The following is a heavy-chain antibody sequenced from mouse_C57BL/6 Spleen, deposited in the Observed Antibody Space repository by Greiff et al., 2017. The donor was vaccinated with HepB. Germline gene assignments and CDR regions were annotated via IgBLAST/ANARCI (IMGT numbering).Heavy chain of an antibody. CDR1: GFTFSDYG. CDR2: ISSGSSTI. J-gene: IGHJ4*01. D-gene: IGHD2-5*01. V-gene: IGHV5-17*01. CDR3: ARNSNYLMDY. Sequence: EVKLVESGGGLVKPGGSLKLSCAASGFTFSDYGMHWVRQAPEKGLEWVAYISSGSSTIYYADTVKGRFTISRDNAKNTLFLQMTSLRSEDTAMYYCARNSNYLMDYWGQGTSVTVSS.